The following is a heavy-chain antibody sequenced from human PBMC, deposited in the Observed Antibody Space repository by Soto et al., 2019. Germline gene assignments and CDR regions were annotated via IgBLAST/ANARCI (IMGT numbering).Heavy chain of an antibody. D-gene: IGHD6-13*01. CDR2: IIPIFGTA. Sequence: SVKVSCKASGGTFSSYAISWVRQAPGQGLEWMGGIIPIFGTANYAQKFQGRVTITADESTSTAYMELSSLSSEDTAAYYCARKWPNCASFSSSWYLYAFDIWGQGTMVTVSS. CDR3: ARKWPNCASFSSSWYLYAFDI. J-gene: IGHJ3*02. CDR1: GGTFSSYA. V-gene: IGHV1-69*13.